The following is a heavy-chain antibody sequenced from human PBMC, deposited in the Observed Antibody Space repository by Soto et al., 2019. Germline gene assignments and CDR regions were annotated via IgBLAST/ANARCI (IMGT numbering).Heavy chain of an antibody. CDR3: ATFLLSGGIGPRMDV. Sequence: SETLSLTCTVSGGSISSGGYYWSWIRQHPGKGLEWIGYIYYSGSTYYNPSLKSRVTISVDTSKNQFSLKLSSVTAADTAVYYCATFLLSGGIGPRMDVWGQGTTVTVSS. CDR1: GGSISSGGYY. J-gene: IGHJ6*02. D-gene: IGHD2-15*01. CDR2: IYYSGST. V-gene: IGHV4-31*03.